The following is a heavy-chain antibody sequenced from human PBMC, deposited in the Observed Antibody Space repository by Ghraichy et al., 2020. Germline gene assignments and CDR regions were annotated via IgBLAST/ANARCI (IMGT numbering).Heavy chain of an antibody. J-gene: IGHJ4*02. Sequence: SETLSLTCAVYGESFSGYYWSWIRQPPGKGLEWIAEINHSGSTNYNPSLKSRVTISVDTSKNQFSLKLRSVTAADTAVYFCARGRLMATRSDYFDYWAQGTLITVSS. CDR2: INHSGST. V-gene: IGHV4-34*01. D-gene: IGHD5-24*01. CDR1: GESFSGYY. CDR3: ARGRLMATRSDYFDY.